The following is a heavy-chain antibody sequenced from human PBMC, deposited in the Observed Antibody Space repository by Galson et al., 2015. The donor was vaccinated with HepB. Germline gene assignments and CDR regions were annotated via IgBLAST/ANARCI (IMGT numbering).Heavy chain of an antibody. CDR3: ASFRLMGGSFDY. J-gene: IGHJ4*02. V-gene: IGHV3-48*02. CDR1: GFTFSSYS. Sequence: SLRLSCAASGFTFSSYSMNWVRQAPGKGLEWVSYISGGSNTIYYADSVKGRFTVSRDNAKNSLYLQMNSLRDEDTAVYYCASFRLMGGSFDYWGQGTLVTVSS. CDR2: ISGGSNTI. D-gene: IGHD3-16*01.